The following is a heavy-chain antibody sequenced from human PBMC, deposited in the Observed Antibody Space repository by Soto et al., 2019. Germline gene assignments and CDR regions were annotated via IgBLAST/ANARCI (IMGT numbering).Heavy chain of an antibody. CDR3: AAGWLRFLEWFPQPYYGMDV. Sequence: GGSLRLSCAASGFTFSSYSMNWVRQAPGKGLEWVSYISSRSSTIYYADSVKGRFTISRDNAKNSLYLQMNSLRDEDTAVYYCAAGWLRFLEWFPQPYYGMDVWGQGTTVTVSS. CDR2: ISSRSSTI. V-gene: IGHV3-48*02. J-gene: IGHJ6*02. D-gene: IGHD3-3*01. CDR1: GFTFSSYS.